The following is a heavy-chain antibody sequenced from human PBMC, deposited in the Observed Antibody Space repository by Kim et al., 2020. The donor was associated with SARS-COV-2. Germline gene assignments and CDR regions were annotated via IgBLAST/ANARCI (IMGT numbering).Heavy chain of an antibody. D-gene: IGHD2-2*01. CDR2: INSDGTST. J-gene: IGHJ4*02. CDR1: GFTFSDYW. V-gene: IGHV3-74*01. Sequence: GGSLRLSCAASGFTFSDYWMHWVRQVPGKGLVWVSRINSDGTSTNYADSVKGRFTVSRDNAKNTLYLQMNSLTGEDTAVYYCARWRDYCSRTGCYSDYWGQGTPVTVSS. CDR3: ARWRDYCSRTGCYSDY.